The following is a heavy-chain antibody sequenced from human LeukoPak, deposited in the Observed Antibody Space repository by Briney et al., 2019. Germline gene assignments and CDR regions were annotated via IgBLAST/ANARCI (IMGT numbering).Heavy chain of an antibody. Sequence: SVTVSCTASGYTFTSYGINWVRQAPGQGLEWMGGIIPIFGTANYAQKFQGRVTITADESTSTAYMELSSLRSEDTAVYYCARVAAAGYPFDYWGQGTLVTVSS. J-gene: IGHJ4*02. D-gene: IGHD6-13*01. CDR3: ARVAAAGYPFDY. CDR2: IIPIFGTA. V-gene: IGHV1-69*13. CDR1: GYTFTSYG.